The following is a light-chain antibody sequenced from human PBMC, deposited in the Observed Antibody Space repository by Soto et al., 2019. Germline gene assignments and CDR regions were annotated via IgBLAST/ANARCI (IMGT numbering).Light chain of an antibody. CDR2: DVN. V-gene: IGLV2-11*01. Sequence: QSALTQPRSVSGSPGQSVTLSCTGTSSDVGSYNYVSWYQQHPGKAPKLMIDDVNKRPSGVPDRFSGSRSGNTASLTISGLQAEDEAYYYCCSYAGSYTWVFGGGTKVTVL. J-gene: IGLJ3*02. CDR1: SSDVGSYNY. CDR3: CSYAGSYTWV.